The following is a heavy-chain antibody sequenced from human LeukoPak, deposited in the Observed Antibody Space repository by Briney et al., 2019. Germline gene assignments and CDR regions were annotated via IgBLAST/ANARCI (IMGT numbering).Heavy chain of an antibody. Sequence: GGSLRLSCAASGFIFSTYDMYWVRQAAGKGLEGVSTIGTNGDSYYSDSVKGRFTISRGDAKNSLYLQMMSLRAEDTAVYYCTREWRGIASHYHGMDVWGQGTAVTVSS. CDR3: TREWRGIASHYHGMDV. CDR2: IGTNGDS. V-gene: IGHV3-13*01. J-gene: IGHJ6*02. D-gene: IGHD6-6*01. CDR1: GFIFSTYD.